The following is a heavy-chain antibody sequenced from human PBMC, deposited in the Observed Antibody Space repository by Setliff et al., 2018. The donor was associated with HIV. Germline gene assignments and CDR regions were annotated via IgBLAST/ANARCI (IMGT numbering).Heavy chain of an antibody. J-gene: IGHJ6*02. CDR1: GYTLTAYG. CDR3: ARGGDPPYYFLGMDV. V-gene: IGHV1-18*01. CDR2: FTSYNNQA. Sequence: ASVKGSCKISGYTLTAYGLNWVRQAPGQGPEWMGWFTSYNNQAEYAPKFQGRVTMTIDTSTSTAYMELRNFKYDDTAVYYCARGGDPPYYFLGMDVWGQGTTVTVSS. D-gene: IGHD3-10*01.